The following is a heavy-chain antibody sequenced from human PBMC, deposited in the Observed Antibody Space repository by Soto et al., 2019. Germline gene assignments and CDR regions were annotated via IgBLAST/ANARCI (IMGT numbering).Heavy chain of an antibody. D-gene: IGHD3-3*01. CDR2: IGWYNGKT. V-gene: IGHV1-18*01. J-gene: IGHJ6*02. Sequence: QVQVVQSGDEVKETGASVRVSCKTSGYSFTAYGISWVRQAPGQGLEWMGGIGWYNGKTKHAQKVQGRVTMTTDTSTSTAYMEVRSLRSDDTAIYYCARDAPPPELRFLEWHNYDYNGMDVWGQGTTVTVSS. CDR1: GYSFTAYG. CDR3: ARDAPPPELRFLEWHNYDYNGMDV.